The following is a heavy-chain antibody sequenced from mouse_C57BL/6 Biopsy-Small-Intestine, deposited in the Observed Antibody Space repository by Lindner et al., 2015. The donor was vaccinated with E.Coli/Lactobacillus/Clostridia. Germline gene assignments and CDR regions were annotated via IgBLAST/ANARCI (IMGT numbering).Heavy chain of an antibody. J-gene: IGHJ4*01. Sequence: SVKVSCKVSGYTLTELSMHWVRQAPGKGLEWMGGFNPEDADTIYAQKFQGRVTMTEDTSTDTAYMELSSLTSEDTAVYYCARATMVRGVIITAYFDPWGQGTLVTVSS. CDR2: FNPEDADT. D-gene: IGHD2-2*01. CDR3: ARATMVRGVIITAYFDP. V-gene: IGHV1-18*01. CDR1: GYTLTELS.